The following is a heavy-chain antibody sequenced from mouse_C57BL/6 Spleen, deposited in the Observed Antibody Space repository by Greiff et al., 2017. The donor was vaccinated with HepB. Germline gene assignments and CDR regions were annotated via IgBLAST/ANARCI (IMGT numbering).Heavy chain of an antibody. CDR3: ARAYGYDYYWFAY. D-gene: IGHD2-2*01. J-gene: IGHJ3*01. Sequence: EVKLMESGGGLVKPGGSLKLSCAASGFTFSDYGMHWVRQAPEKGLEWVAYISSGSSTMYYADTVKGRTTISRDNAKNTLFLQMTSLRSEDTAVYYCARAYGYDYYWFAYWGQGTLVTVSA. V-gene: IGHV5-17*01. CDR1: GFTFSDYG. CDR2: ISSGSSTM.